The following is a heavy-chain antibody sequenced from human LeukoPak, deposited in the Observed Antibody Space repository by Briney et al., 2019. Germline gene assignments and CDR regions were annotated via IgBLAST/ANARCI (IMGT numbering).Heavy chain of an antibody. J-gene: IGHJ4*02. Sequence: PGGSLRLSCAASGFTFSSYGMHWVRQAPGKGLEWVAVIWYDGSNKYYADSVKGRFTISRDNSKNTLYLQMNSLRAEDTAAYYCARGSRGYSYGFVSGYFDYWGQGTLVTVSS. CDR3: ARGSRGYSYGFVSGYFDY. CDR2: IWYDGSNK. CDR1: GFTFSSYG. D-gene: IGHD5-18*01. V-gene: IGHV3-33*01.